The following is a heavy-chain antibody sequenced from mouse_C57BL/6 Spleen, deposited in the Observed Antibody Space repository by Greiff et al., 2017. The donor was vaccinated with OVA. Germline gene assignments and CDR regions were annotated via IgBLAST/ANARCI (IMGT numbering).Heavy chain of an antibody. V-gene: IGHV1-39*01. J-gene: IGHJ3*01. CDR2: INPNYGTT. D-gene: IGHD2-5*01. CDR3: ARLGTYYSNYGWFAY. CDR1: GYSFTDYN. Sequence: VQLKQSGPELVKPGASVKISCKASGYSFTDYNMNWVKQSNGKSLEWIGVINPNYGTTSYNQKFKGKATLTVDQSSSTAYMQLNSLTSEDSAVYYCARLGTYYSNYGWFAYWGQGTLVTVSA.